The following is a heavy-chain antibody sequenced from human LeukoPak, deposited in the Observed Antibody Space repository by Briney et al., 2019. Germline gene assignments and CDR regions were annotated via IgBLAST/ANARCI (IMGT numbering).Heavy chain of an antibody. CDR2: MSSGGRT. CDR1: GVSIRSGDYY. V-gene: IGHV4-39*07. J-gene: IGHJ4*02. CDR3: ARELTYNGSHRNFDT. Sequence: PSETLSLTCTVSGVSIRSGDYYWGWVRQSPGKGLEWIGSMSSGGRTFYNPSLKSRVSISVDTSNNQFSLKLNSVTAADTAVYFCARELTYNGSHRNFDTWGQGTLVTVSS. D-gene: IGHD1-26*01.